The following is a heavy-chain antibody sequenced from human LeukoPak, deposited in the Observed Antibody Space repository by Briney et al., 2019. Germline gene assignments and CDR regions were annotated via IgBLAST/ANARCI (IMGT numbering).Heavy chain of an antibody. CDR1: GGSISSYY. V-gene: IGHV4-59*08. CDR3: ARQGYIAAAPRDAFDI. Sequence: SETLSLTCTVSGGSISSYYWSWIRQPPGKGLEWIGYIYYSGSTNYNPSLKSRVTISVDTSKNQFSLKLSSVTAADTAVYYCARQGYIAAAPRDAFDIWGQGTMVTVSS. J-gene: IGHJ3*02. D-gene: IGHD6-13*01. CDR2: IYYSGST.